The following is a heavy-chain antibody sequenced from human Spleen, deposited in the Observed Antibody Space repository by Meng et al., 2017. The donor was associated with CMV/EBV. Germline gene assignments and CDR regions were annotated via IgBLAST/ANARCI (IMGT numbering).Heavy chain of an antibody. CDR1: GYTFTGYY. Sequence: ASVKVSCKASGYTFTGYYMHWVRQAPGQGLEWMGWINPNSGGTNYAQKFQGRVTMTRDTSISTAYMELSRLRSDDTAVYYCARDGHYDFWSGYSSWWFDPWGQGTLVTVSS. V-gene: IGHV1-2*02. J-gene: IGHJ5*02. D-gene: IGHD3-3*01. CDR2: INPNSGGT. CDR3: ARDGHYDFWSGYSSWWFDP.